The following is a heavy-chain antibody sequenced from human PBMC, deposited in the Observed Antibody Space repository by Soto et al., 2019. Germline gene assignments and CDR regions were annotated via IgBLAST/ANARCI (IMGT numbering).Heavy chain of an antibody. V-gene: IGHV4-59*12. D-gene: IGHD2-8*01. CDR2: VYYSGST. J-gene: IGHJ4*02. CDR3: ARASGLRVLFVPGAPIDY. CDR1: GGRISTYF. Sequence: PSETLSLTCTVSGGRISTYFWNWIRQPPGKGLEWIGYVYYSGSTTYNPSLKGRVTISVDTSKNQFSLKLSSVTAADTAVYYCARASGLRVLFVPGAPIDYWGQGTLVTVSS.